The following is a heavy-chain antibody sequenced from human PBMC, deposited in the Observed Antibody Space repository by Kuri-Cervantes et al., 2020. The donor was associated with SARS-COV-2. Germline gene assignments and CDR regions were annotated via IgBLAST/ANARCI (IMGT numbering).Heavy chain of an antibody. CDR2: INPSGGST. CDR1: GYTFTGYY. Sequence: ASVKVSCKASGYTFTGYYMHWVRQAPGQGLEWMGIINPSGGSTSYAQKFQGRVTMTRDTSTSTVYMELSSLRSEDTAVYYCARHSLSGYSSSGARLGHCYFDLWGRGTLVTVSS. V-gene: IGHV1-46*01. J-gene: IGHJ2*01. D-gene: IGHD6-6*01. CDR3: ARHSLSGYSSSGARLGHCYFDL.